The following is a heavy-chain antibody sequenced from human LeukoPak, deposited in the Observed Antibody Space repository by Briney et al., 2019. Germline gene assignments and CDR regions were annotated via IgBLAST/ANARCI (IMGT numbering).Heavy chain of an antibody. CDR1: GFTFSNHV. D-gene: IGHD2-15*01. V-gene: IGHV3-23*01. CDR2: ITASGDST. Sequence: GGSLRLSCAASGFTFSNHVMIWVRQAPGKGLEWVSGITASGDSTYYADSVEGRFTMSRDNSKNAVYLQMNSLRVDDTAVYYCARRDIVVVVSASDYWGQGTLVTVSS. CDR3: ARRDIVVVVSASDY. J-gene: IGHJ4*02.